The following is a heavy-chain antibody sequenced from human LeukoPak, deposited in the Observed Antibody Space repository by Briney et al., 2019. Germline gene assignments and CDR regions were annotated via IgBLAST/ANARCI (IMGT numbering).Heavy chain of an antibody. V-gene: IGHV3-23*01. CDR2: ISGDGGST. CDR3: AKGTVIVVLDGY. Sequence: GGSLRLSCAASGFTFSSYAMSWVRQAPGKGLEWVAGISGDGGSTYYAGSVQGRFAISGDNSESTLYLQMTSLRADDTAVYYCAKGTVIVVLDGYWGQGTLVTVSS. J-gene: IGHJ4*02. CDR1: GFTFSSYA. D-gene: IGHD3-22*01.